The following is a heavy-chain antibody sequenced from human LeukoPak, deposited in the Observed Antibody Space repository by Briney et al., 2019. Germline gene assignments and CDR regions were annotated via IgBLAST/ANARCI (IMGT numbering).Heavy chain of an antibody. CDR2: IASDGSHT. D-gene: IGHD2-21*01. J-gene: IGHJ3*02. V-gene: IGHV3-30-3*01. Sequence: GRSLRLSCAASGFTFSTYFMHWVRQAPGKGLEWVADIASDGSHTFYVQSVKGRFTISRDNSKNTLYLQMNGLRAEDTAVYFCARERQDTILHSGAFDIWGQGTMVTVSS. CDR1: GFTFSTYF. CDR3: ARERQDTILHSGAFDI.